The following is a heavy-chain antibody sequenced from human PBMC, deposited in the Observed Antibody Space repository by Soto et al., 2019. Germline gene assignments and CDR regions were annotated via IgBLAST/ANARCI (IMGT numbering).Heavy chain of an antibody. D-gene: IGHD3-10*01. Sequence: SETLSLTCAVYGGSFSGYYWSWIRQPPGKGLEWIGEINHGGSTNYNPSLKSRVTISVDTSKNQFSLKLSSVTAADTAVYYCARVVSSGSYFTLEYYYGMDVWGQGTTVTVSS. V-gene: IGHV4-34*01. CDR3: ARVVSSGSYFTLEYYYGMDV. J-gene: IGHJ6*02. CDR2: INHGGST. CDR1: GGSFSGYY.